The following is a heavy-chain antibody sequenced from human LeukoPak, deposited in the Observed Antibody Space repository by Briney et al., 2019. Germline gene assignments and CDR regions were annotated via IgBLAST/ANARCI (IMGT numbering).Heavy chain of an antibody. Sequence: SETLSLTCTVSGGSISSYYWSWIRQPAGKGLEWIGRIYTSGSTNYNPSLKSRVTMSVDTSKNQFSLKLSSVTAADTAVYYCARDTGRYCSGGSCYSHTLFDPWGQGTLVTVSS. J-gene: IGHJ5*02. CDR2: IYTSGST. CDR3: ARDTGRYCSGGSCYSHTLFDP. D-gene: IGHD2-15*01. CDR1: GGSISSYY. V-gene: IGHV4-4*07.